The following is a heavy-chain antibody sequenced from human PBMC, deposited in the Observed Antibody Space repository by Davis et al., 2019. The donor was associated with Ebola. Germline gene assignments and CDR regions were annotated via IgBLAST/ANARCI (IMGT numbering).Heavy chain of an antibody. J-gene: IGHJ4*02. D-gene: IGHD4-23*01. Sequence: AASAKVSCKASGYTFTNYGISWVRHAPGQGLEWMGWISGYNGNTNYAQKVQGRATMTTDTSTSTAYMELRSLRSDDTSMYYCARSPTVVNRVDYWGQGTLVTVSS. V-gene: IGHV1-18*04. CDR1: GYTFTNYG. CDR3: ARSPTVVNRVDY. CDR2: ISGYNGNT.